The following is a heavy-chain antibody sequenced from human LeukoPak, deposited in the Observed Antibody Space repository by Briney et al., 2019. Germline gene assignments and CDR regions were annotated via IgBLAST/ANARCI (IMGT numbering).Heavy chain of an antibody. CDR2: ISSSSSYI. D-gene: IGHD1-26*01. V-gene: IGHV3-21*01. CDR1: GFTVSSTY. Sequence: GGSLRLSCAASGFTVSSTYMSWVRQAPGKGLEWVSSISSSSSYIYYADSVKGRFTISRDNDKNSLYLQMNSRRAEDTAVYYCARGVGLRVYYFDYWGQGTLVTVSS. CDR3: ARGVGLRVYYFDY. J-gene: IGHJ4*02.